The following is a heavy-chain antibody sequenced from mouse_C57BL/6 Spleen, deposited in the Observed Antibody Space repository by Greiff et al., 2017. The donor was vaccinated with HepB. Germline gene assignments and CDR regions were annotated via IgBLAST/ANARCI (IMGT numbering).Heavy chain of an antibody. CDR1: GFTFSSYG. V-gene: IGHV5-6*01. CDR3: ARHVPGGYFDV. Sequence: EVQGVESGGDLVKPGGSLKLSCAASGFTFSSYGMSWVRQTPDKRLEWVATISSGGSYTYYPDSVKGRFTISRDNAKNTLYLQMSSLKSEDTAMYYCARHVPGGYFDVWGTGTTVTVSS. CDR2: ISSGGSYT. J-gene: IGHJ1*03.